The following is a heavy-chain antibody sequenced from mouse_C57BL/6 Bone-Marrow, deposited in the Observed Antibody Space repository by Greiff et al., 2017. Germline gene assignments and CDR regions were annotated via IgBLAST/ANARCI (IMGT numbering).Heavy chain of an antibody. D-gene: IGHD1-1*01. Sequence: ESGPGLVKPSQSLSLTCSVTGYSITSGYYWNWIRQFPGNKLEWMGYISYDGSNNYNPSLKNQISITRDKSKNLFFLKLNSVTTEDTATYYCARPNYYYYGSSWYFDVWGTVTTVSVSS. CDR1: GYSITSGYY. CDR2: ISYDGSN. CDR3: ARPNYYYYGSSWYFDV. J-gene: IGHJ1*03. V-gene: IGHV3-6*01.